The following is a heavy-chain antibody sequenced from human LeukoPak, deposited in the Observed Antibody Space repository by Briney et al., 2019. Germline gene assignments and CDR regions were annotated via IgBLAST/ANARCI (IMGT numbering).Heavy chain of an antibody. D-gene: IGHD6-19*01. V-gene: IGHV3-7*01. J-gene: IGHJ4*02. Sequence: GGSLRLSCAASGFTFSSYWMSWVRQAPGKGLEWVANIKQDGSEKYYVDSVKGRFTISRDNAKNSLYLQMNSLRAEDTAVYYCARHFRTSGWFSYFDYWGQGTLVTVSS. CDR1: GFTFSSYW. CDR2: IKQDGSEK. CDR3: ARHFRTSGWFSYFDY.